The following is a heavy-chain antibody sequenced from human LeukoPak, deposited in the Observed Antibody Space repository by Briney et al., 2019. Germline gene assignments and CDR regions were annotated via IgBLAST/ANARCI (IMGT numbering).Heavy chain of an antibody. Sequence: GGSLRLSCAVSGFTFSSFAMSWVRQAPGKGLEWVSVISSSGGNTYYAESVKGRFTDSRDDSKNTLYLQMISLRAEDTAVYYCAKGPGAYCSAGNCYLDDWGQGTLVTVSS. CDR1: GFTFSSFA. CDR3: AKGPGAYCSAGNCYLDD. D-gene: IGHD2-15*01. V-gene: IGHV3-23*01. CDR2: ISSSGGNT. J-gene: IGHJ4*02.